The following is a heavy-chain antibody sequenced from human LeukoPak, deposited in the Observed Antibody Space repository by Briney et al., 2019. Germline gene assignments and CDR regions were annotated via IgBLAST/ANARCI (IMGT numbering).Heavy chain of an antibody. CDR3: ARGYDFWSGSYHYYMDV. CDR1: GYTFTSYG. J-gene: IGHJ6*03. V-gene: IGHV1-8*03. D-gene: IGHD3-3*01. Sequence: GASVKVSCKASGYTFTSYGISWVRQAPGQGLEWMGWMNPNSGNTGYAQKFQGRVTITRNTSISTAYMELSSLRSEDTAVYYCARGYDFWSGSYHYYMDVWGKGTTVTVSS. CDR2: MNPNSGNT.